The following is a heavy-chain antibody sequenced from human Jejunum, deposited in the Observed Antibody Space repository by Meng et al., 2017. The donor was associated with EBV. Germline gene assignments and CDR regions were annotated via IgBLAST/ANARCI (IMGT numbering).Heavy chain of an antibody. D-gene: IGHD4/OR15-4a*01. J-gene: IGHJ5*02. Sequence: VQLLRSGAEGKKPGATGKTSCKVSGYIFSDYDIHWVRQAPGEGLEWMGLVVPQDDETLYAEKFQGRVTITADTSPDTAYMELSSLRSEDTAIYYCALVLRARFNYFDPWGQGTLVTVSS. V-gene: IGHV1-69-2*01. CDR3: ALVLRARFNYFDP. CDR2: VVPQDDET. CDR1: GYIFSDYD.